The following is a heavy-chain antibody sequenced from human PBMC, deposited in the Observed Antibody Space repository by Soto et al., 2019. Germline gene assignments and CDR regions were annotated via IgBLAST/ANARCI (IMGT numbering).Heavy chain of an antibody. V-gene: IGHV3-49*04. J-gene: IGHJ6*02. CDR3: ARVYDSSGTWGFYGLDV. CDR2: IRSKAYGGTT. CDR1: GFTFGDYA. D-gene: IGHD3-22*01. Sequence: GGSLRLSCTASGFTFGDYAMSWVRQAPGKGLEWVGFIRSKAYGGTTEYAASVKGRFTISRDDSKSIAYLQMDRLKTEDTAVYYCARVYDSSGTWGFYGLDVWGQGTTVTVSS.